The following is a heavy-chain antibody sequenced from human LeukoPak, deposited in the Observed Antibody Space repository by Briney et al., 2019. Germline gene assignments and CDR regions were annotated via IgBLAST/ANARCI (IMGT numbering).Heavy chain of an antibody. D-gene: IGHD3-3*01. CDR1: GGSISSGDYY. CDR3: ARARYDFWSGYYYYFDY. CDR2: IYYSGST. V-gene: IGHV4-30-4*01. J-gene: IGHJ4*02. Sequence: PSETLSLTCTVSGGSISSGDYYWSWIRQPPGKGLEWIGYIYYSGSTYYNPSLKSRVTISVDTSKNQFSLKLSSVTAADTAVYYCARARYDFWSGYYYYFDYWGQGTLVTVSS.